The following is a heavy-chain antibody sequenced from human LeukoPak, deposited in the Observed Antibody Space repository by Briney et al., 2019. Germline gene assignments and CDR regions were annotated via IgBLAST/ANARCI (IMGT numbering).Heavy chain of an antibody. D-gene: IGHD2-15*01. CDR3: ARGYLALPYCSGGSCYANWFDP. Sequence: ASVKVSCKASGYTFTGYCMHWVRQAPGQGPEWMGWINPNSGGTNYAQKFQGWVTMTRDTSISTAYMELSRLRSDDTAVYYCARGYLALPYCSGGSCYANWFDPWGQGTLVTVSS. CDR2: INPNSGGT. J-gene: IGHJ5*02. V-gene: IGHV1-2*04. CDR1: GYTFTGYC.